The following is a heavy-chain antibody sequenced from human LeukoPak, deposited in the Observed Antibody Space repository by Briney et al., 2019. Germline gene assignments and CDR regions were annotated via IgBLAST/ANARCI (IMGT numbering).Heavy chain of an antibody. J-gene: IGHJ6*02. CDR1: GFTFSIYA. V-gene: IGHV3-23*01. Sequence: GGSLRLSCAASGFTFSIYAMTWVRQAPGMGLEWVSAVSGSGGSTYYADSVKGRFTISRDNSKNTLYLQMNSLRAEDTAVYYCAKGAAAGRGYYYYYGMDVWGQGTTVTASS. CDR3: AKGAAAGRGYYYYYGMDV. D-gene: IGHD6-13*01. CDR2: VSGSGGST.